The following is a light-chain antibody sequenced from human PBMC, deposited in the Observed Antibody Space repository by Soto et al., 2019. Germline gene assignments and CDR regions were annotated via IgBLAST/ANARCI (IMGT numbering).Light chain of an antibody. V-gene: IGLV2-23*02. CDR2: EVN. CDR1: SSDVGSYNR. CDR3: CSSVGSTNWV. Sequence: QSALNQPASVYGSPGQSITISCTGTSSDVGSYNRVYWYQQHPGKAPTLMIYEVNKRPSGVSNRFSGSKSGNTASLTISVLQAEDEADYYCCSSVGSTNWVFGGGTKLTVL. J-gene: IGLJ3*02.